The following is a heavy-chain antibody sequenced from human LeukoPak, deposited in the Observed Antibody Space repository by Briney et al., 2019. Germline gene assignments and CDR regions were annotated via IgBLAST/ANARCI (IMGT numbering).Heavy chain of an antibody. V-gene: IGHV4-31*03. D-gene: IGHD3-16*02. Sequence: SQTLSLTCTVSGASISSGGYYWSWLRQHPGKGLEWIGYIYYSGSTYYNPSLKSRVTISVDTSKNQFSLKLSSVTAADTAVYYCARAVNYYYYMDVWGKGTTVTASS. CDR2: IYYSGST. CDR1: GASISSGGYY. CDR3: ARAVNYYYYMDV. J-gene: IGHJ6*03.